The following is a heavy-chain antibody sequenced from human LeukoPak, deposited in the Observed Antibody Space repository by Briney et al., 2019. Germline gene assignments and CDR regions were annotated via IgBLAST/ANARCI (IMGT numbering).Heavy chain of an antibody. CDR3: ARERFHYDV. J-gene: IGHJ4*02. CDR1: GFTLSSSW. CDR2: ITSDGTDT. V-gene: IGHV3-74*01. Sequence: GGSLRLSCGASGFTLSSSWMHWVRQTPAKGLVWVSRITSDGTDTKYADSVKGRFTISRDNAKNTLYLQMNSLRVEDTALYYCARERFHYDVWGQGTLVTVSS. D-gene: IGHD3-22*01.